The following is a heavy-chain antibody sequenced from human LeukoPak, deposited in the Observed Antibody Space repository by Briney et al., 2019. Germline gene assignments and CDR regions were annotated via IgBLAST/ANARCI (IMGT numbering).Heavy chain of an antibody. J-gene: IGHJ6*03. CDR1: GGSISSYY. CDR2: IYYSGST. CDR3: ARVYYYYYMDV. V-gene: IGHV4-59*12. Sequence: SETLSLTCTVSGGSISSYYWSWIRQPPGKGLEGIGYIYYSGSTNYNPSLKSRVTISVDTSKNQFSLKLSSVTAADTAVYYCARVYYYYYMDVWGKGTTVTISS.